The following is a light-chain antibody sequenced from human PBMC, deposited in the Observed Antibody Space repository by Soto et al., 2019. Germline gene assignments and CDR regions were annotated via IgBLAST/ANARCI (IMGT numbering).Light chain of an antibody. J-gene: IGLJ1*01. Sequence: QSALTQPASVSGSPGQSITISCTGTSSDVGLYNYVSWYQQHLGQAPRLMIYEVTNRPSGVSNRFSGSKSGNTASLTISGLQTEDEADYYCSSKSSSSPPYVFGTGTKVTVL. CDR2: EVT. V-gene: IGLV2-14*01. CDR1: SSDVGLYNY. CDR3: SSKSSSSPPYV.